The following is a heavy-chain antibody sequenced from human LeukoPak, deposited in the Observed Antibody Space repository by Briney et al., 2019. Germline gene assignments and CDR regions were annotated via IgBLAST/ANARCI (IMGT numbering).Heavy chain of an antibody. Sequence: GGSLRLSCAASGFTLSSYSMNWVRQAPGKGLEWVSSISSSSSYIYYADSVKGRFTISRDNAKNSLYLQMNSLRAEDTAVYYCARDPTIFGVVSGYWGQGNLVTVSS. D-gene: IGHD3-3*01. CDR2: ISSSSSYI. CDR3: ARDPTIFGVVSGY. V-gene: IGHV3-21*01. J-gene: IGHJ4*02. CDR1: GFTLSSYS.